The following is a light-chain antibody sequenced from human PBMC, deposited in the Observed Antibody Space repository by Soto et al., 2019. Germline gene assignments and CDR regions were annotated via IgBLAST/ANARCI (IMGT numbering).Light chain of an antibody. Sequence: QSALTQPRSVSGSPGQSVTISCTGTSIDVGRCNYVSWYQHHPGKAPKLMIFDVTKRLSGVPDRFSGSKSGNTATLTISGLQADEEAHYYCCSYAATYVIFGGGTKLTVL. V-gene: IGLV2-11*01. CDR2: DVT. CDR3: CSYAATYVI. J-gene: IGLJ2*01. CDR1: SIDVGRCNY.